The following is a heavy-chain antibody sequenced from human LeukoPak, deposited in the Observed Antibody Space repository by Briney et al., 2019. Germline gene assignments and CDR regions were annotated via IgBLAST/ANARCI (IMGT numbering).Heavy chain of an antibody. CDR2: ISNDGGNR. V-gene: IGHV3-30-3*01. CDR3: ADSDGYYYDV. CDR1: GFTFSYYA. Sequence: EGSLRLSCVASGFTSGFTFSYYAMHWVRQAPGKGLEWVAFISNDGGNRYFANSVKGRFTISRDNSKNTVYLQMNSLGAEDTAVYYCADSDGYYYDVWGQGTLVTVS. J-gene: IGHJ4*02. D-gene: IGHD2-15*01.